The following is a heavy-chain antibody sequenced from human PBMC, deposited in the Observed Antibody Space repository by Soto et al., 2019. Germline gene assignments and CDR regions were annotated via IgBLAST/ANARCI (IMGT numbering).Heavy chain of an antibody. V-gene: IGHV5-51*01. CDR1: GYSFTTHW. CDR3: ARQYCTSTSCYLDP. D-gene: IGHD2-2*01. CDR2: IYPGDSDT. J-gene: IGHJ5*02. Sequence: PGESLKISCKGSGYSFTTHWIGWGRQMPGKGLEWMGIIYPGDSDTRYSPSFQGQVTMSADNSISTAYLQWSSLKASDTAMYYCARQYCTSTSCYLDPWGQGTLVTVSS.